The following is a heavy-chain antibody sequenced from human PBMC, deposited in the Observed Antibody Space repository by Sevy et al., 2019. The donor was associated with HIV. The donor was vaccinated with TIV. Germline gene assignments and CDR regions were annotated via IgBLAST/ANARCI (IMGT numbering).Heavy chain of an antibody. CDR3: ARGSGDY. J-gene: IGHJ4*02. V-gene: IGHV3-7*01. CDR1: GFTFSSYW. CDR2: IKQDGSEK. Sequence: GGSLRLSCAASGFTFSSYWMTWVRQAPGKGLEWVANIKQDGSEKYHVASVKGRFTISRDNARNSLYLQMNSLRDEDTAVYYCARGSGDYWGQGTLVTVSS.